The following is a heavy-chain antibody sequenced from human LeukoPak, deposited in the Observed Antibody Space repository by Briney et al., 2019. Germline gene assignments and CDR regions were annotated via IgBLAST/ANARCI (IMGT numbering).Heavy chain of an antibody. Sequence: ASVKVSCKASGYTFTSYGISWVRQAPGQGLEWMGWISAYNGNTNYAQKLQGRVTMTTDTSTSTAYMELSSLRSEDTAVYYCAREKGPGSSGLHDYWGQGTLVTVSS. CDR3: AREKGPGSSGLHDY. J-gene: IGHJ4*02. D-gene: IGHD6-19*01. CDR2: ISAYNGNT. V-gene: IGHV1-18*01. CDR1: GYTFTSYG.